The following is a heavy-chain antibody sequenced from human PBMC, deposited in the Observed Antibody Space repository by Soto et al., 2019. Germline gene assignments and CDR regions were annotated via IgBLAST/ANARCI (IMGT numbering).Heavy chain of an antibody. CDR1: GGSISSYY. CDR2: IYTSGST. CDR3: AREDIVVGWNWFDP. V-gene: IGHV4-4*07. D-gene: IGHD2-2*01. Sequence: PSETLSLTCTVSGGSISSYYWSWIRQPAGKGLEWIGRIYTSGSTNYNPSLKSRVTMSVDTSKNQFSLKLSSVTAADTAVYYCAREDIVVGWNWFDPWGQGTLVTSPQ. J-gene: IGHJ5*02.